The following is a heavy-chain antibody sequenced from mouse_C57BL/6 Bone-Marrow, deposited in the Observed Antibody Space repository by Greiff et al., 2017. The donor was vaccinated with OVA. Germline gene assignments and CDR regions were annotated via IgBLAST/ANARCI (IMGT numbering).Heavy chain of an antibody. CDR1: GYTFTSYW. CDR3: ARDYYGSSFWYFDG. Sequence: VQLQQPGAELVKPGASVKLSCKASGYTFTSYWMPWVKQRPGRGLEWIGRIDPNSGGTKYTEKFKSKATLTVDKPSSTAYMQLSSLTSEDSAVDYGARDYYGSSFWYFDGWGTGTTVTVSS. V-gene: IGHV1-72*01. D-gene: IGHD1-1*01. CDR2: IDPNSGGT. J-gene: IGHJ1*03.